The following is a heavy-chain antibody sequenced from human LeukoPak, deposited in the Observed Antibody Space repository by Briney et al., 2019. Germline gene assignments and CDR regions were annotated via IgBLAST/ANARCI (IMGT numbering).Heavy chain of an antibody. D-gene: IGHD1-26*01. CDR3: ARDNSVGETAWWFDP. Sequence: ASVRVSCKASGYSFTSYYMHWVRQAPGQGLEWMGFINPSGSSAAYAQKFQGRLTMTRDMFTSTDYMELTSLTSDDTAVYYCARDNSVGETAWWFDPWGQGTLVTVSS. J-gene: IGHJ5*02. V-gene: IGHV1-46*01. CDR2: INPSGSSA. CDR1: GYSFTSYY.